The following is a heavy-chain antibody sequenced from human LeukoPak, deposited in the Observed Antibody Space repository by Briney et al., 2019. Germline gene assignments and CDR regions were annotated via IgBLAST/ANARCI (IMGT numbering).Heavy chain of an antibody. CDR3: AKRSSSSWNYYGMDV. J-gene: IGHJ6*02. D-gene: IGHD6-13*01. CDR2: ISGSGGST. Sequence: GGFLRLSCAASGFTFSSYAMSWVRQAPGKGLEWVSAISGSGGSTYYADSVKGRFTISRDNSKNTLYLQMNSLRAEDTAVYYCAKRSSSSWNYYGMDVWGQGTTVTVSS. CDR1: GFTFSSYA. V-gene: IGHV3-23*01.